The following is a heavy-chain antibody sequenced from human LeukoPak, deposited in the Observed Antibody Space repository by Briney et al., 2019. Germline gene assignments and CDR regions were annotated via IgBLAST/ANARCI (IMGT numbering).Heavy chain of an antibody. Sequence: PGGSLRLSCAASGFTFSNYAMNWVRQAPGKGLEWVSSISGSSGRTYYADSVKGRFTISKDNSRNTLYLHMNSLRAEDSALYYCAVSSCGGDCYSGFDYWGQGTLVTVSS. D-gene: IGHD2-21*02. CDR2: ISGSSGRT. CDR3: AVSSCGGDCYSGFDY. V-gene: IGHV3-23*01. CDR1: GFTFSNYA. J-gene: IGHJ4*02.